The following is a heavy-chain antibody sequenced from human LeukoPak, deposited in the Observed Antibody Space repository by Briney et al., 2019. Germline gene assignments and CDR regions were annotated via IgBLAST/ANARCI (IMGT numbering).Heavy chain of an antibody. V-gene: IGHV3-48*02. CDR1: GFTFSSYS. CDR2: ISSSSSTI. CDR3: AREGGTRGYYYDSSGYYSVDDALDI. D-gene: IGHD3-22*01. Sequence: RSGGSLRLSCAASGFTFSSYSTNWVRQAPGKGLEWVSYISSSSSTIYYADSVKGRFTISRDNAKNSLYLQMNSLRDEDTAVYYCAREGGTRGYYYDSSGYYSVDDALDIWGQGTMVTVSS. J-gene: IGHJ3*02.